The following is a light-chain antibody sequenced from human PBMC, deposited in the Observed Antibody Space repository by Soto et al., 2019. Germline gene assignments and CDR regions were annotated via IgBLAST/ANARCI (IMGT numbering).Light chain of an antibody. J-gene: IGKJ1*01. CDR2: DAS. Sequence: EIVMTQSPATLSVSPGERATLSCSASQSVSSNFAWYQQKPGQAPRLLIYDASTRATGIPARFSGSGSGTDFTLTISRLEPEDFAVYYCHQYDTIVQTFGQGTKVDIK. V-gene: IGKV3-15*01. CDR1: QSVSSN. CDR3: HQYDTIVQT.